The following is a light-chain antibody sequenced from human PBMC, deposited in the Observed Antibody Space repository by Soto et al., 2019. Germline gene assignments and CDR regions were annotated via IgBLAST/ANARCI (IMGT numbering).Light chain of an antibody. J-gene: IGKJ2*01. CDR3: QQSYSTLDYT. V-gene: IGKV1-39*01. CDR1: QNISNY. Sequence: DIQMTQSPSSLSASVGDRVTITCRASQNISNYLNWYQHKPGKAPRLLIYAASSLQSGVPSRFSGSGYGTDFTLTISSLQPEDFATYYCQQSYSTLDYTFGQGTKVEIK. CDR2: AAS.